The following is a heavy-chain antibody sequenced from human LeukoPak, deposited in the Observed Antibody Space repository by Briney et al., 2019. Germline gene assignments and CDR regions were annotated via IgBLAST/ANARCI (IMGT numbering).Heavy chain of an antibody. CDR2: MSPHSGNT. J-gene: IGHJ4*02. D-gene: IGHD4/OR15-4a*01. V-gene: IGHV1-8*02. CDR3: VGAAR. CDR1: GGTFSNYA. Sequence: ASVKVSCKASGGTFSNYAISWVRQAPGQGLEWMGWMSPHSGNTGSAQKFQGRVTMTRDTSISTAYMELSTLRSEDTAVYYCVGAARWGQGTLVTVSS.